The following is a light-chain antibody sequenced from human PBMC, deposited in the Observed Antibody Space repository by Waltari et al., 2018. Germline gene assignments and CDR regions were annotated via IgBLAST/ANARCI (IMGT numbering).Light chain of an antibody. CDR1: SSDFGSYHR. Sequence: LTQPPSVSGSPGQSVPISCTVTSSDFGSYHRFPWYQQKPGQAPVLVVNNDHDRPSGIPERFSGSNSGDTATLTISRVEAGDEADYYCQVWDRSSAHVLFGGGTKVTVL. J-gene: IGLJ2*01. CDR3: QVWDRSSAHVL. CDR2: NDH. V-gene: IGLV3-21*02.